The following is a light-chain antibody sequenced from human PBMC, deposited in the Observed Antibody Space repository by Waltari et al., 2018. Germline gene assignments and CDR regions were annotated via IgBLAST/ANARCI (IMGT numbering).Light chain of an antibody. Sequence: SYELTQPLSVSVALGQTARITCGGNNIGSKNVHWYQQKPGQAPVLVIYRDSNRPSGIPERFSGSNSGTTATLTISRAQAGDAADYYCQVWDSSTARVFGTGTKVTVL. CDR1: NIGSKN. CDR2: RDS. J-gene: IGLJ1*01. V-gene: IGLV3-9*01. CDR3: QVWDSSTARV.